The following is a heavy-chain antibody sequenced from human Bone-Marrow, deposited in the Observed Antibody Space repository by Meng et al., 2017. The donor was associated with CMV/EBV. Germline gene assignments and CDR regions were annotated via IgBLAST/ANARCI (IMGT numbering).Heavy chain of an antibody. V-gene: IGHV5-51*01. D-gene: IGHD3-22*01. Sequence: KVSCKGSGYSFTSYWIGWVRQMPGKGLEWMGIIYPGDSDTRYSASFQGQVTISADKSISTAYLQWISLKDSDTAMYYCAGHRDSSGFSNFDFWGQGTLVTVSS. CDR1: GYSFTSYW. J-gene: IGHJ4*01. CDR2: IYPGDSDT. CDR3: AGHRDSSGFSNFDF.